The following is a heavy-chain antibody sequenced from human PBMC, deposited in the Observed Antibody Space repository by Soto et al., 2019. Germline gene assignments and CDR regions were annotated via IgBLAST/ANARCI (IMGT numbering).Heavy chain of an antibody. V-gene: IGHV3-11*06. J-gene: IGHJ5*02. CDR2: ISPGSRYP. Sequence: LRLSCAGSGFTFGESYMSWIRQAPGKGLEWLSYISPGSRYPAYADSVKGRFTISRDNAKRSLYLQMMSLTAEDTAIYYCVRGGGGGLFDPWGQGTMVTVSS. CDR3: VRGGGGGLFDP. D-gene: IGHD2-15*01. CDR1: GFTFGESY.